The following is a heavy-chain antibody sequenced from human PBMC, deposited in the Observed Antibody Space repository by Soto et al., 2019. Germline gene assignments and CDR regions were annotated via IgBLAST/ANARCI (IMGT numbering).Heavy chain of an antibody. V-gene: IGHV3-53*01. Sequence: EVQLVESGGGLIQPGGSLRLSCAASGFTVSNNYMNWVRQAPGKGLEWLSVIYSGGSTYYADSVKGRVTISRDNSKNTXFXXMNSLRADDTAIYYCGRVDIPMAGTWEMGYNGIDVWGKGTTVTVSS. D-gene: IGHD6-19*01. CDR3: GRVDIPMAGTWEMGYNGIDV. CDR1: GFTVSNNY. J-gene: IGHJ6*04. CDR2: IYSGGST.